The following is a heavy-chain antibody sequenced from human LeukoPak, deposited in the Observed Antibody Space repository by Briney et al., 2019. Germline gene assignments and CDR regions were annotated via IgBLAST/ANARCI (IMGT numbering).Heavy chain of an antibody. V-gene: IGHV4-30-2*01. CDR3: ASSLIQLWLRD. CDR1: GGSISSGGYS. D-gene: IGHD5-18*01. J-gene: IGHJ4*02. Sequence: PSETLSLTCAVSGGSISSGGYSWSWIWQPPGKGLEWIGYIYHSGSTYYNPSLKSRVTISVDRSKNQFSLKLSSVTAADTAVYYCASSLIQLWLRDWGQGTLVTVSS. CDR2: IYHSGST.